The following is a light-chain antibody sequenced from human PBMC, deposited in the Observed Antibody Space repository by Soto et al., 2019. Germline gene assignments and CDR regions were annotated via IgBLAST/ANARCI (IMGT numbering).Light chain of an antibody. V-gene: IGKV1-5*01. J-gene: IGKJ1*01. CDR3: QQYYSYPWT. Sequence: DIQMTQSPSTLSASVGDTVTITCRASQTISGWLAWYQQRPGKAPNLLIFDASTLESGVPSRFSGSGSGTDFTLTISCLQSEDFATYYCQQYYSYPWTFGQGTKVDIK. CDR2: DAS. CDR1: QTISGW.